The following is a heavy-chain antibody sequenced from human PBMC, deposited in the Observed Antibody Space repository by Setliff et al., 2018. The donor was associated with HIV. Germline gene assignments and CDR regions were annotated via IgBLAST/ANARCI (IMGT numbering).Heavy chain of an antibody. D-gene: IGHD2-2*01. CDR1: GDTFSNYA. Sequence: GASVKVSCKASGDTFSNYAISWVRQAPGQGLEWMGGIIPIFGTASHAQKFQGRVTITTGEPTSTAYMELSSLRFEDTAMYYCASAYCSSTGCYVRWGNGMDVWGQGTTVTVSS. V-gene: IGHV1-69*05. CDR2: IIPIFGTA. CDR3: ASAYCSSTGCYVRWGNGMDV. J-gene: IGHJ6*02.